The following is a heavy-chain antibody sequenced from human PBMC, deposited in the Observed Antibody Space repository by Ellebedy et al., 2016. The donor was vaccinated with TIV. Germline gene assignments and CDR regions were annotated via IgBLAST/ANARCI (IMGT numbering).Heavy chain of an antibody. J-gene: IGHJ4*02. CDR3: ARATRVGATTPFDY. V-gene: IGHV1-69*13. D-gene: IGHD1-26*01. CDR2: IIPIFGTA. CDR1: GGTFSSYA. Sequence: SVKVSCXASGGTFSSYAISWVRQAPGQGLEWMGGIIPIFGTANYAQKFQGRVTITADESTSTAYMELSSLRSEDTAVYYCARATRVGATTPFDYWGQGTLVTVSS.